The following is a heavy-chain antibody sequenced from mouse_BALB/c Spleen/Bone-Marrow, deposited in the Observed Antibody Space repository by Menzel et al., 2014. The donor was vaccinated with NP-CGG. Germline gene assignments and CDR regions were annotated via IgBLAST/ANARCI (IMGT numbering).Heavy chain of an antibody. V-gene: IGHV1-15*01. CDR3: TIVAY. Sequence: QVQLQEPGAELVRPGTSVTLSCKASGYTFTDYKMHWVKQTPVHGLEWIGLIDPETGGTAYNQKFKGKATLTADKSSSTAYMDFRSLTSEDSAVYYCTIVAYWGQGTLVAVSA. CDR1: GYTFTDYK. CDR2: IDPETGGT. J-gene: IGHJ3*01.